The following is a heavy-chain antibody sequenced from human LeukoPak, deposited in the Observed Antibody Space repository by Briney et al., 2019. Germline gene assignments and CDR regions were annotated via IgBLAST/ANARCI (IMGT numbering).Heavy chain of an antibody. CDR3: TRVRGVIVEGFDY. V-gene: IGHV3-49*04. CDR2: IRSKTYGGTT. CDR1: GFTFGDYG. D-gene: IGHD3-10*01. Sequence: GGSLRLSCTDSGFTFGDYGMSWVRQAPGKGLEWVGLIRSKTYGGTTEHAASVKGRFTMSRDDSKSIAYLQMNSLRTEDAAVYYCTRVRGVIVEGFDYWGQGTLVTVSS. J-gene: IGHJ4*02.